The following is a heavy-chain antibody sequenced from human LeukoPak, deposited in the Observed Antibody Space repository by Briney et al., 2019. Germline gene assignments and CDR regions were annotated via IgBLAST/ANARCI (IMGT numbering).Heavy chain of an antibody. CDR1: GGSISSSNW. Sequence: SETLSLTCAVSGGSISSSNWWSWVRQPPGKGLEWIGEIYHSGSTNYNPSLKSRDTVSIDTSKNQFSLKLTSLSSADTAVYYCARGWGSSWYYFDYWGQGTLVTVSS. V-gene: IGHV4-4*02. J-gene: IGHJ4*02. CDR3: ARGWGSSWYYFDY. CDR2: IYHSGST. D-gene: IGHD6-13*01.